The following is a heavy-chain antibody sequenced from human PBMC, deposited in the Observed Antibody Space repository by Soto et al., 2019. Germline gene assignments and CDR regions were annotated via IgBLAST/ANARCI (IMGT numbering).Heavy chain of an antibody. CDR3: ARGPRPRATLDS. J-gene: IGHJ4*02. V-gene: IGHV3-30-3*01. CDR2: ISYDGSNK. D-gene: IGHD1-26*01. CDR1: GFTFSSYA. Sequence: GGSLRLSCAASGFTFSSYAMHWVRQAPGKGLEWVAVISYDGSNKYYADSVKGRFTISRDNSKNTLYLQMNSLRAEDTAVYYCARGPRPRATLDSWGQGTLVTVSS.